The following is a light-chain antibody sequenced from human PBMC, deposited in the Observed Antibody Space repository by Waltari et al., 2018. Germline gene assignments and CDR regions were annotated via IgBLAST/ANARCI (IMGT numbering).Light chain of an antibody. CDR3: QHNYGTPPT. Sequence: DIQMTQSPSSLSASVGDRVTITCRASENVNNYLNWYQQKPGKAPKLLIYKASTLQSGVPSRFSGSVSGTDYTFTISSLQSEDVATYYCQHNYGTPPTFGQGTKVEIK. CDR2: KAS. J-gene: IGKJ1*01. CDR1: ENVNNY. V-gene: IGKV1-39*01.